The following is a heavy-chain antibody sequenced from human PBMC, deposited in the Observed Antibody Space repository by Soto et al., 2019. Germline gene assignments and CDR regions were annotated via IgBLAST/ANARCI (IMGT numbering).Heavy chain of an antibody. D-gene: IGHD3-3*01. V-gene: IGHV4-31*03. J-gene: IGHJ3*02. CDR1: GGSISSGGYY. CDR3: ARGRFDFGVVPSNAFDI. Sequence: SETLSLTCTVSGGSISSGGYYWSWIRQHPGKGLEWIGYIYYSGSTYYNPSLKSRVTISVDTSKNQFSLKLSSVTAADTAVYYCARGRFDFGVVPSNAFDIWGQGTMVTVS. CDR2: IYYSGST.